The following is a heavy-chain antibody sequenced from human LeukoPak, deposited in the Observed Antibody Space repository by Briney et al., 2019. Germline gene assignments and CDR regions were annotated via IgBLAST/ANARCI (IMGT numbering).Heavy chain of an antibody. CDR2: IIPKYSAS. D-gene: IGHD3-3*02. V-gene: IGHV1-69*13. CDR3: VRPDRIFGVPAAFDA. Sequence: VASVKVSCKASGGSFSDYPINWVCQAPGQGLEWLGGIIPKYSASNYAQAFQGRVTITADESTNTVYMEMSGLRPDDTAVYYCVRPDRIFGVPAAFDAWGQGTLVAVSS. CDR1: GGSFSDYP. J-gene: IGHJ3*01.